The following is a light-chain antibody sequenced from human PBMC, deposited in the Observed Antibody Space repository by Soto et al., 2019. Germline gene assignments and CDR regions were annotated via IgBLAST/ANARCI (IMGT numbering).Light chain of an antibody. V-gene: IGLV1-44*01. Sequence: QSVLTQTPSASGTPGPRVSISCSGSSTNIGRNTVIWYQHVPGTTPKVLSYSNSHRSSGVPDRFSGSKSGTSASLAISWLQSDDEADYDCAAWDDSLNGVVFGGGTKLTVL. CDR1: STNIGRNT. CDR3: AAWDDSLNGVV. CDR2: SNS. J-gene: IGLJ2*01.